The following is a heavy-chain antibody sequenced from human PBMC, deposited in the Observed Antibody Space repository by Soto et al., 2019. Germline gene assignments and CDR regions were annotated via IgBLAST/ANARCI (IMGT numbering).Heavy chain of an antibody. J-gene: IGHJ4*02. CDR2: IIPIFGTA. CDR1: GGTFSRYA. V-gene: IGHV1-69*12. Sequence: QVQLVQSGAEVKKPGSSVKVSCKASGGTFSRYAISWVRQAPGQGLEWMGGIIPIFGTANYAQKFHGRVTITADESTSTAYRELSSLRSEDTAVYYCARVGGITTEYYWGEGTLVTVSS. CDR3: ARVGGITTEYY. D-gene: IGHD3-16*01.